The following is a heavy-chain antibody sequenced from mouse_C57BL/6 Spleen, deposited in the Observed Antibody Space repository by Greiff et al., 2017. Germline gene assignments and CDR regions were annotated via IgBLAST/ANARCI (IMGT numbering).Heavy chain of an antibody. CDR2: ISSGGSYT. D-gene: IGHD1-1*01. CDR1: GFTFSSYG. Sequence: DVHLVESGGDLVKPGGSLKLSCAASGFTFSSYGMSWVRQTPDKRLEWVATISSGGSYTYYPDSVKGRFTISRDNAKNTLYLQMSSLKSEDTAMYYCTRHEGYYGSTSFDYWGQGTTLTVSS. V-gene: IGHV5-6*01. CDR3: TRHEGYYGSTSFDY. J-gene: IGHJ2*01.